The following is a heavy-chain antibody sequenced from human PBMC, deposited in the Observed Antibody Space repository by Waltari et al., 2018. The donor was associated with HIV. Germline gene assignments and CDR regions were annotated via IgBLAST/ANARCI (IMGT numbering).Heavy chain of an antibody. V-gene: IGHV3-23*01. D-gene: IGHD6-6*01. CDR2: ISGGGSKT. J-gene: IGHJ4*02. CDR3: AKDVSLSSARPRLVSFDF. Sequence: EVRWLRSGEGWRRPGRHLPSYWVALGLAFAISALAWVRRAPGGGLGFIASISGGGSKTYYVDSLKGRFTISRDNSKNVMYLKMTNLRVDDTAMYLCAKDVSLSSARPRLVSFDFWSQGTQVSVAS. CDR1: GLAFAISA.